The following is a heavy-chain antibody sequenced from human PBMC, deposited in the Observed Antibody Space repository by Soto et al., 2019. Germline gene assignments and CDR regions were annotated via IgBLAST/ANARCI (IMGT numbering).Heavy chain of an antibody. V-gene: IGHV1-69*06. CDR1: GGTFSSYA. D-gene: IGHD3-10*01. J-gene: IGHJ6*01. CDR2: IIPIFGTA. CDR3: ARKWFEYYYYYGMDL. Sequence: ASVKVSCKASGGTFSSYAISWVRQAPGQGLEWMGGIIPIFGTANYAQKFQGRVTITADKSTSTDYMELSSLRSEDTAVYYCARKWFEYYYYYGMDLWGQGTKVIVNS.